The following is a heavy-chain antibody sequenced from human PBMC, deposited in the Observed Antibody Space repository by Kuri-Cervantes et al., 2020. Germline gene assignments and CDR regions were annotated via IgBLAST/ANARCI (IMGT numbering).Heavy chain of an antibody. Sequence: GESLKISCAASGFSFSNAWMTWVRQAPGKGLEWVSAISGSGGSTYYADSVKGRFTISRDNSKNTLYLQMNSLRAEDTAIYFCSRPRLGSGYDWGYWGQGTLVTVSS. CDR1: GFSFSNAW. CDR2: ISGSGGST. V-gene: IGHV3-23*01. CDR3: SRPRLGSGYDWGY. J-gene: IGHJ4*02. D-gene: IGHD5-12*01.